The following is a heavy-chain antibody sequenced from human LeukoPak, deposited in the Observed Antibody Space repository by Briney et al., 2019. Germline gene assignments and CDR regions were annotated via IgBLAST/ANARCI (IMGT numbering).Heavy chain of an antibody. CDR1: DDSITMYY. V-gene: IGHV4-59*01. Sequence: ETLSLTCSVSDDSITMYYWTWIRQPPGKGLEWIGYVDHTGSTNFNPSLNGRVSISRDTTKNLFSLRLRSVTAADTAVYFCARGRVSSSTWYSTYYYYFYMDVWGKGTTVTVSS. D-gene: IGHD1-1*01. J-gene: IGHJ6*03. CDR3: ARGRVSSSTWYSTYYYYFYMDV. CDR2: VDHTGST.